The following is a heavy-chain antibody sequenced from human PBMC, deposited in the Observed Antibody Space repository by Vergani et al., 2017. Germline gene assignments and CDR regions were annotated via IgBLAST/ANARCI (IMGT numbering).Heavy chain of an antibody. J-gene: IGHJ4*02. CDR2: ISSSSSYI. Sequence: EVQMVESGGGLVKPGGSLRLSCVASGFTFSHYSMNWVRQAPGKGLEWVSSISSSSSYIYYADSVKGRFTISRDNAKNSLYLQMNSLRAEDTAVYYCAREALRPGFDYWGQGTLVTVSS. V-gene: IGHV3-21*01. D-gene: IGHD1-14*01. CDR1: GFTFSHYS. CDR3: AREALRPGFDY.